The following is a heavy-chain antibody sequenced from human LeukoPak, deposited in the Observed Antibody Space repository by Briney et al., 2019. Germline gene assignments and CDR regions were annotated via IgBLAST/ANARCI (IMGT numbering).Heavy chain of an antibody. J-gene: IGHJ4*02. CDR2: ISSRGTTI. CDR1: GFSFSDYY. Sequence: GGCLRLSCAASGFSFSDYYVSWIRQAPGKGLECVSYISSRGTTIYYADSVKGRFTISRDNAKNSLYLQMSSLRAEDTAVYYCARVYYGSGSPRHFDYWGQGTLVTVSS. D-gene: IGHD3-10*01. CDR3: ARVYYGSGSPRHFDY. V-gene: IGHV3-11*01.